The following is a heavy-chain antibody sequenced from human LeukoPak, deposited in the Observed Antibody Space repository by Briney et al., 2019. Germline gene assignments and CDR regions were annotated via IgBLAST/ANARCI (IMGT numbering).Heavy chain of an antibody. Sequence: GGSLRLSCAASGFTFNKYWMSWVRLAPGKGLEWVANINQDGSEKYYVDSVKGRFTISRDNAKNSLFLQMNSLRVEDTALYFCVRRDTSGWYYFDYWGQGTLVTVSS. V-gene: IGHV3-7*01. J-gene: IGHJ4*02. CDR3: VRRDTSGWYYFDY. D-gene: IGHD6-19*01. CDR1: GFTFNKYW. CDR2: INQDGSEK.